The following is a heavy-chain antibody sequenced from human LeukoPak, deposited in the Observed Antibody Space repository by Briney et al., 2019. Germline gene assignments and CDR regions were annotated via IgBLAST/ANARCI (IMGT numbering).Heavy chain of an antibody. CDR3: ARALSELATIGEDFDY. V-gene: IGHV1-69*05. CDR1: GGTFSSYG. J-gene: IGHJ4*02. Sequence: ASVKVPCKASGGTFSSYGISWVRQAPGQGLEWMGGIIPFFGRADYAQKFQGRVTMIRDTSTNTVFMDLSSLRSEDTAMYYCARALSELATIGEDFDYWGQGTLVTVSS. CDR2: IIPFFGRA. D-gene: IGHD5-24*01.